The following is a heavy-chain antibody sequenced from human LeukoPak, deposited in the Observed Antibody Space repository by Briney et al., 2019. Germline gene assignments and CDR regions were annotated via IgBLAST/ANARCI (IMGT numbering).Heavy chain of an antibody. D-gene: IGHD2-8*02. CDR1: GFTFDDYA. CDR3: AKDEFVASDFTGAFDI. V-gene: IGHV3-9*03. CDR2: ISWNSGSI. J-gene: IGHJ3*02. Sequence: GGSLRLSCAASGFTFDDYAMDWVRQAPGKGVEWVSGISWNSGSIVYADSVKGRFTISRDNAKNSLYLQMNSLRADDMALYYCAKDEFVASDFTGAFDIWGQGTMVTVSS.